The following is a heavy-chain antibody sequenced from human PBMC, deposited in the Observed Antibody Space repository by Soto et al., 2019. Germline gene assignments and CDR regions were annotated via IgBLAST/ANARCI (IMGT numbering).Heavy chain of an antibody. J-gene: IGHJ4*02. Sequence: QVQLQESGPGLVKPSETLSLTCTVSGGSISNYYWTWIRQPAGKGLEWIGRIYTSGSTNYNPSLKSRVTMSVDTSKRQFSLELSSVTAADTAIYYCASRYCSSTASYGYLEYWGQGTLVTVSS. CDR2: IYTSGST. CDR1: GGSISNYY. CDR3: ASRYCSSTASYGYLEY. D-gene: IGHD2-2*01. V-gene: IGHV4-4*07.